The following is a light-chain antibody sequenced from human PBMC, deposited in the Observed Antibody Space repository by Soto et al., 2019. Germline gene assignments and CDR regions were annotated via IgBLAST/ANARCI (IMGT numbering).Light chain of an antibody. Sequence: QSVLTQPPSVSGTPGQRVTISCSGSSTDIGSNNVNWYQQFPGTAPKLLIYSAYQRPSGVPARFSGSQSGTSASLAISGLQADDEADYYCAAWKDSLKAIFGGGTQLTVL. CDR1: STDIGSNN. J-gene: IGLJ7*01. CDR2: SAY. V-gene: IGLV1-44*01. CDR3: AAWKDSLKAI.